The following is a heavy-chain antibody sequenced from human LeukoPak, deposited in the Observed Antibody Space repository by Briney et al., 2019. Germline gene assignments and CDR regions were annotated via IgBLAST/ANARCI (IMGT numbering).Heavy chain of an antibody. CDR3: AKDEGSRGSYFDY. D-gene: IGHD3-16*01. CDR1: GFAFSTYG. Sequence: GRSLRLSCAASGFAFSTYGMHWVRQAPGKGLEWVAVISYDGSNKYYADSVKGRFTIPRDNSKNTLYLQMNSLRAEDTAVYYCAKDEGSRGSYFDYWGQGTLVTVSS. CDR2: ISYDGSNK. J-gene: IGHJ4*02. V-gene: IGHV3-30*18.